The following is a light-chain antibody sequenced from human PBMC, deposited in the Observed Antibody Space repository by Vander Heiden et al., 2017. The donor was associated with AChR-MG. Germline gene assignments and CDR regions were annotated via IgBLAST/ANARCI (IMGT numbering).Light chain of an antibody. CDR1: SSNIGAGYD. CDR3: QSYDSSLSGWV. J-gene: IGLJ3*02. CDR2: GNS. V-gene: IGLV1-40*01. Sequence: QSVLPQPPPQSVAPRQWVTISCTGSSSNIGAGYDVHWYQQLPGTAPKLLIYGNSNRPSGVPDRFSGSKSGTSASLAITGLQAEDEADYYCQSYDSSLSGWVFGGGTKLTVL.